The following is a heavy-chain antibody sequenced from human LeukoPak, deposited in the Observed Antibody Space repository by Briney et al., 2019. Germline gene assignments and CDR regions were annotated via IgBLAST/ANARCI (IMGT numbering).Heavy chain of an antibody. V-gene: IGHV4-30-2*01. J-gene: IGHJ4*02. CDR3: ARAYCGGDCYLDY. CDR1: GGSISSGGYS. CDR2: IYHSGST. Sequence: SQTLSLTCAVSGGSISSGGYSWSWIRQRPGKGLEWIGYIYHSGSTYYNPSLKSRVTISVDRSKNQFSLKLSSVTAADTAVYYCARAYCGGDCYLDYWGQGTLVTVSS. D-gene: IGHD2-21*02.